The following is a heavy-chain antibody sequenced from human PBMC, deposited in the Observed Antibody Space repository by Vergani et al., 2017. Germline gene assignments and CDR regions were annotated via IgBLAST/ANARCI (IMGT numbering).Heavy chain of an antibody. CDR2: ISGSGGST. Sequence: EVQLLESGGGLVQPGGSLRLSCAASGFTFSSYAMSWVRQAPGKGLEWVSAISGSGGSTYYADSVKGRFTISRDNSKNTLYLKMNSLRAEDTAVYYCAFIIAARPGVVDYWGQGTLVTVSS. CDR1: GFTFSSYA. CDR3: AFIIAARPGVVDY. J-gene: IGHJ4*02. D-gene: IGHD6-6*01. V-gene: IGHV3-23*01.